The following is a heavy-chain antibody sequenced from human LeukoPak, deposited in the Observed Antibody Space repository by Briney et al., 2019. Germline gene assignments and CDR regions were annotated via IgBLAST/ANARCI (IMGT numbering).Heavy chain of an antibody. CDR1: GYTFTSYG. CDR3: ARSVVVIKSPPWSP. V-gene: IGHV1-18*01. CDR2: ISAYNGNT. J-gene: IGHJ5*02. D-gene: IGHD3-22*01. Sequence: ASVKVSCKASGYTFTSYGISWVRQAPGQGLEWMGWISAYNGNTNYAQKLQGRVTMTTDTSTSTAYMELRSLRSDDTAVYYCARSVVVIKSPPWSPWGQGTLVTVSS.